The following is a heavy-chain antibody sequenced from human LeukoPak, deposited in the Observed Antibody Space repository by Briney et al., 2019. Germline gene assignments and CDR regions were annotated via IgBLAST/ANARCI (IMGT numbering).Heavy chain of an antibody. CDR3: ARGGRYGSGSYYNKPFDP. Sequence: PSETLSLTCAVYGRSFSGYYWSWIRQPPGKGLEWIGEINHSGSTNYNPSLKSRVTISVDTSKNQFSLKLSSVTAADTAVYYCARGGRYGSGSYYNKPFDPWGQGTLVTVSS. D-gene: IGHD3-10*01. CDR2: INHSGST. CDR1: GRSFSGYY. J-gene: IGHJ5*02. V-gene: IGHV4-34*01.